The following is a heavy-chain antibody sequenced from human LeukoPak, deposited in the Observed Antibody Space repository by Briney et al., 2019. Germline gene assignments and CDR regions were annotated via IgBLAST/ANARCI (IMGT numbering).Heavy chain of an antibody. D-gene: IGHD6-19*01. CDR3: ASALSSGWYAFDY. Sequence: ASVKVSCKASGGTFSSYAISWVRQAPGQGLEWMGRIIPILGIANYAQKFQGRVTITAGKSTSTAYMELSSLRSEDTAVYYCASALSSGWYAFDYWGQGTLVTVSS. J-gene: IGHJ4*02. CDR1: GGTFSSYA. CDR2: IIPILGIA. V-gene: IGHV1-69*04.